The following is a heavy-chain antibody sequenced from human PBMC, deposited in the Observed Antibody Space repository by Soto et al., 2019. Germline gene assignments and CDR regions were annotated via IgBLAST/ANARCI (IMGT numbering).Heavy chain of an antibody. J-gene: IGHJ5*02. CDR3: ARQRFYPGVNWFDP. V-gene: IGHV4-39*01. Sequence: QLQLQETGPGLVKPSETLSLTCTVSGGSISSSSYYWGWIRQPPGKGLEWIGSIYYSGSTYYNPSLKSRVTISVDTSKNQFSLKLSSVTAADTAVYYCARQRFYPGVNWFDPWGQGTLVTVSS. CDR2: IYYSGST. D-gene: IGHD3-3*01. CDR1: GGSISSSSYY.